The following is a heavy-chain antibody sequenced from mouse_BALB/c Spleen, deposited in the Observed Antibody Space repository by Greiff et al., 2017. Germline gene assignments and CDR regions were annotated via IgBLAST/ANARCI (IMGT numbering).Heavy chain of an antibody. CDR1: GFSLTSYG. CDR3: ARNGYYGGGAMDY. CDR2: IWSGGST. Sequence: VKLMESGPGLVQPSQSLSITCTVSGFSLTSYGVHWVRQSPGKGLEWLGVIWSGGSTDYNAAFISRLSISKDNSKSQVFFKMNSLQADDTAIYYCARNGYYGGGAMDYWGQGTSVTVSS. J-gene: IGHJ4*01. V-gene: IGHV2-4-1*01. D-gene: IGHD2-3*01.